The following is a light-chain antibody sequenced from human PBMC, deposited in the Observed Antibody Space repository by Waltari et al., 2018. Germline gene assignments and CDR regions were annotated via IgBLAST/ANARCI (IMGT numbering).Light chain of an antibody. Sequence: QSVLTQPPSVSEAPRQRVTISCSGSSPNIGNNAVNWYQQLPGKAPKLLIYYDDLLPSGVSDRFSGSKSGTSASLAISGLQSEDEADYYCAAWDDSLNAVVFGGGTKLTVL. V-gene: IGLV1-36*01. CDR3: AAWDDSLNAVV. CDR1: SPNIGNNA. J-gene: IGLJ2*01. CDR2: YDD.